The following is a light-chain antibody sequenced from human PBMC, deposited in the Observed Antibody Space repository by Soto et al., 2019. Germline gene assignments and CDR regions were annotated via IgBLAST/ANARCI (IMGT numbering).Light chain of an antibody. V-gene: IGKV3-15*01. CDR2: GAS. Sequence: EIVMTQSPATLSVSPGERATLSCRASQGVSSNLAWYQQKPGQAPRLLIDGASTRATGIPARFSGSGSGTEFTLTISSLQSEDFAVYYYQQYNNWPWTFGQGTKVEIK. J-gene: IGKJ1*01. CDR3: QQYNNWPWT. CDR1: QGVSSN.